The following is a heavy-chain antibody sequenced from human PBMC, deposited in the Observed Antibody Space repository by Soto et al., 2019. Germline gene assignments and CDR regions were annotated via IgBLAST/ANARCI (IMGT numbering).Heavy chain of an antibody. J-gene: IGHJ6*02. CDR2: IYYSGST. Sequence: SETLSLTCTVSGGSISSGGYYWSWIRQHPGKGLEWIGYIYYSGSTYYNPSLKSRVTISVDTSKNQFSLKLSSVTAADTAVYYCARDRVVSSSLSYGMDVWGQGTTVTAP. CDR1: GGSISSGGYY. D-gene: IGHD6-13*01. V-gene: IGHV4-31*03. CDR3: ARDRVVSSSLSYGMDV.